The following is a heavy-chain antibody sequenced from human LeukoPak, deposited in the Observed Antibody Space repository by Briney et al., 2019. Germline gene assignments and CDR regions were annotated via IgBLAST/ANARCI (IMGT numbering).Heavy chain of an antibody. CDR1: GGSISMYD. D-gene: IGHD6-13*01. Sequence: SEPLSLTCTVSGGSISMYDWRWMREPPGKGLECIGYIYYSGSTNYNPSLKSRVTISVDTSKNQFSLKLSSVTAADTAVYYSARVRKSSSWVDAFDIWGQGTMVTVSS. CDR3: ARVRKSSSWVDAFDI. CDR2: IYYSGST. J-gene: IGHJ3*02. V-gene: IGHV4-59*13.